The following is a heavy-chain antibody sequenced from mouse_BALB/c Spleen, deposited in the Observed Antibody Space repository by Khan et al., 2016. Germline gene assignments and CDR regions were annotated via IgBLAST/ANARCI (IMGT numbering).Heavy chain of an antibody. Sequence: QVQLKESGPGLVAPSQSLSLTCTVSGFSLTGYGVNWVRQPPGKGLEWLGMIWGDGSTDYNSALKSRLSISKDNSKSPVFLKMNSLQTDDTARYDGARELAYGSRRRWYFDVGGAGTTVT. CDR2: IWGDGST. CDR3: ARELAYGSRRRWYFDV. J-gene: IGHJ1*01. V-gene: IGHV2-6-7*01. CDR1: GFSLTGYG. D-gene: IGHD1-1*01.